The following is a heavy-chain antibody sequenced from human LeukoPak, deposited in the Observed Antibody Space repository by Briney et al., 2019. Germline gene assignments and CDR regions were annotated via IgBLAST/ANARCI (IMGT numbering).Heavy chain of an antibody. CDR2: IYPRDGST. V-gene: IGHV1-46*01. Sequence: ASVKVSCKVSGYSFTSNYIHWVRQAPGQGLEWMGMIYPRDGSTSYAQKFQGRVTVTRDTSTSTVHMELGGLRSEDTAVYYCARDQEAFDYWGQGTLVTVSS. CDR1: GYSFTSNY. CDR3: ARDQEAFDY. J-gene: IGHJ4*02.